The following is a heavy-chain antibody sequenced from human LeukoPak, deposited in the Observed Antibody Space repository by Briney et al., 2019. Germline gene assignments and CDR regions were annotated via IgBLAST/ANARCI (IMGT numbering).Heavy chain of an antibody. D-gene: IGHD3-10*01. Sequence: PGGSLTLSCAASGFTFSSYEMNWVRQAPGKGLEGVSYISSSGSTIYYADSVKGRFTISRDNAKNSLYLQMNSLRAEDTAVYYCARSRISLWFGELAPFDYWGQGTLVTVSS. V-gene: IGHV3-48*03. J-gene: IGHJ4*02. CDR2: ISSSGSTI. CDR3: ARSRISLWFGELAPFDY. CDR1: GFTFSSYE.